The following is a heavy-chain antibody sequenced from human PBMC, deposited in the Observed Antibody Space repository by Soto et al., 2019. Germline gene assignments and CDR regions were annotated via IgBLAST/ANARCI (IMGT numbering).Heavy chain of an antibody. CDR3: ARRYCISTSCHYYGMDV. CDR2: IIPIFRTA. D-gene: IGHD2-2*01. J-gene: IGHJ6*02. V-gene: IGHV1-69*13. CDR1: GGTFGTYT. Sequence: VASVKVSCKASGGTFGTYTGSWVRQAPGQGLEWMGGIIPIFRTANYAQKFQGRVTVTADESTSTAYMELSSLRSEDTAVYYCARRYCISTSCHYYGMDVWGQGTTLTVSS.